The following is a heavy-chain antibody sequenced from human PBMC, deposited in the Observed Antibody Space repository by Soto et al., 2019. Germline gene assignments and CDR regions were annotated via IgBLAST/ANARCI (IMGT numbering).Heavy chain of an antibody. Sequence: QVQLVQSGAEVKKPGASVKVSCKASGYTFTGYYMHWVRQAPGQGLEWMGWINPNSGGTNYAQKFQGWVTMTRDTAISTAYMELSRLRSDDTAVYYCARSNAGSSNKMYYYCGMDVWGQGTTVTVSS. CDR1: GYTFTGYY. V-gene: IGHV1-2*04. D-gene: IGHD6-13*01. J-gene: IGHJ6*02. CDR2: INPNSGGT. CDR3: ARSNAGSSNKMYYYCGMDV.